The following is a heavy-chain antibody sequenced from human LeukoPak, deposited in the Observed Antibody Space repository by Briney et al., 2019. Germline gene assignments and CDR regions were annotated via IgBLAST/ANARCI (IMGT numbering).Heavy chain of an antibody. V-gene: IGHV4-39*01. D-gene: IGHD1-26*01. Sequence: SETLSLTCTVSGGSLRSSSDNWGWIRQPPGKGLEWVGTISYSGNTYYNPSLKSRVTISVDTSKNQFSLKLNSVTAADTAVYYCATRRSGSYSDCWGQGTLVTVSS. CDR2: ISYSGNT. CDR1: GGSLRSSSDN. J-gene: IGHJ4*02. CDR3: ATRRSGSYSDC.